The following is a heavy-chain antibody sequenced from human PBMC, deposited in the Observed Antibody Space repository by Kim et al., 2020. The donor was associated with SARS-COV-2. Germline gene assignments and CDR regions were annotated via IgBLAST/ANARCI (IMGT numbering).Heavy chain of an antibody. V-gene: IGHV3-23*01. J-gene: IGHJ6*01. CDR2: ISGAGGAK. CDR3: ARDQGPLVARPYDFYV. CDR1: GFTSNSYA. D-gene: IGHD3-3*01. Sequence: GGSLRLSCVASGFTSNSYAMHWVRQAPGKGLEWVAVISGAGGAKYYAVSVKGRFTISRDNSKNTLYLQMNSLRAEYTALYYCARDQGPLVARPYDFYVWG.